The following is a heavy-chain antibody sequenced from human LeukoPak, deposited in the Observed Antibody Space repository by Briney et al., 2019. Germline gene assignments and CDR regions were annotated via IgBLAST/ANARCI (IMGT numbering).Heavy chain of an antibody. Sequence: PGGSLRLSCAASGFTFSYYGMHWVRQAPGKGLEWVSSISSSSSYIYYADSVKGRFTISRDNAKNSLYLQMNSLRAEDTAVYYCARGPRFGELMAGDFRGWGQGTLVTVSS. CDR3: ARGPRFGELMAGDFRG. J-gene: IGHJ4*02. V-gene: IGHV3-21*01. CDR2: ISSSSSYI. D-gene: IGHD3-10*01. CDR1: GFTFSYYG.